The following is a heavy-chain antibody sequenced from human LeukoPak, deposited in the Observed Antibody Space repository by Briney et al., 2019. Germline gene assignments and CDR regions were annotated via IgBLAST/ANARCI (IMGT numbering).Heavy chain of an antibody. CDR2: IYYSGST. D-gene: IGHD6-13*01. CDR3: AKDPGFGSSWYNYYFYGMDV. J-gene: IGHJ6*02. Sequence: SETLSLTCSVSGGSISSYYWSWVRQPPGKGLEWIGYIYYSGSTNYNPSLKSRVTISVDTSKNQFSLKLSSVTAADTAVYYCAKDPGFGSSWYNYYFYGMDVWGQGTTVTVSS. CDR1: GGSISSYY. V-gene: IGHV4-59*01.